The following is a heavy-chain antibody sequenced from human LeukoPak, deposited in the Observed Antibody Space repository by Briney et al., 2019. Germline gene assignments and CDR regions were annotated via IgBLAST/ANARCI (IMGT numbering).Heavy chain of an antibody. CDR3: ARFNPPHIVATIHGMDV. D-gene: IGHD5-12*01. CDR1: GGSISSYY. J-gene: IGHJ6*04. V-gene: IGHV4-59*01. Sequence: SETLSLTCTVSGGSISSYYWSWIRQPPGKGLEWIGYIYYSGSTNYNPSLKSRVTISVDTSKNQFSLKLSSVTAADTAVYYCARFNPPHIVATIHGMDVWGKGTTVTVSS. CDR2: IYYSGST.